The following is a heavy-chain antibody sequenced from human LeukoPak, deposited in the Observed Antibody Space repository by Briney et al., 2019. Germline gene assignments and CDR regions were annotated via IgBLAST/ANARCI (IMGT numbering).Heavy chain of an antibody. J-gene: IGHJ4*02. CDR2: VSSTSSYK. CDR1: GFTFSNYN. Sequence: PGGSLRLSCAASGFTFSNYNMNWVRQAPGKGLEWVSVVSSTSSYKYYTDSLKGRFTISRDNAKNSLYLQMNSLRAEDAAVYYCARVRYDSGWYDYWGQGALVIVSS. CDR3: ARVRYDSGWYDY. D-gene: IGHD6-19*01. V-gene: IGHV3-21*06.